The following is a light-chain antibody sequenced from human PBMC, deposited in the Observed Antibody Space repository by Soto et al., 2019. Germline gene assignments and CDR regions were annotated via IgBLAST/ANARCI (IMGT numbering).Light chain of an antibody. CDR1: QGISNS. CDR2: AAS. V-gene: IGKV1-27*01. J-gene: IGKJ1*01. Sequence: DIRMTQSPSSLSASVGDRVTITCRSSQGISNSLAWYQQKPGKVPKLLIYAASTLQSGVPSRFSGSGSGTDFTLTISSLQSEDVATYFCQQYNSAPWTFGQGTKVEIK. CDR3: QQYNSAPWT.